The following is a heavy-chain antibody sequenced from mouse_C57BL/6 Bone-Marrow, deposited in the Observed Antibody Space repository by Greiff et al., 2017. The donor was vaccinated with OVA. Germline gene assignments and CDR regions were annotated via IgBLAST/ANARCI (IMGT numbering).Heavy chain of an antibody. Sequence: EVKLVESGGGLVQPGGSLSLSCAASGFTFTDYYMSWVRQPPGKALEWLGFIRNKANGYTTEYSASVKGRFTISRDNSQSILYLQMNALRAEDSATYYCARLVAKAMDYWGQGTSVTVSS. CDR1: GFTFTDYY. J-gene: IGHJ4*01. V-gene: IGHV7-3*01. CDR2: IRNKANGYTT. CDR3: ARLVAKAMDY. D-gene: IGHD1-1*01.